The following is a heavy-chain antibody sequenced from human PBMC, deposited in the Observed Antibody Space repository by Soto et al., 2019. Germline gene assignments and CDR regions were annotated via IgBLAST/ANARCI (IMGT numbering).Heavy chain of an antibody. CDR3: AKGLGLYVDTIGDY. J-gene: IGHJ4*02. Sequence: EVQLLESGGGLVQPGGSLRLSCAASGFTFSSFAMSWVRQAPGRGLEWVSAFSGSGADTYYADSVKGRITISRDNSKNTLFLQMNSLRADDTAVYYCAKGLGLYVDTIGDYWGQGTLVTVSS. CDR2: FSGSGADT. D-gene: IGHD5-18*01. V-gene: IGHV3-23*01. CDR1: GFTFSSFA.